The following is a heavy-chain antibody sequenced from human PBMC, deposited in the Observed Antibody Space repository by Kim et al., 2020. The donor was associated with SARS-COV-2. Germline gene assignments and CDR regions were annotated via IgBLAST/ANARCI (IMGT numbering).Heavy chain of an antibody. D-gene: IGHD2-2*01. Sequence: KGRFTISRDNSKNTLYLQMNSLRAEDTAVYYCAKGPGYCSSTSCYGIFDYWGQGTLVTVSS. J-gene: IGHJ4*02. V-gene: IGHV3-23*01. CDR3: AKGPGYCSSTSCYGIFDY.